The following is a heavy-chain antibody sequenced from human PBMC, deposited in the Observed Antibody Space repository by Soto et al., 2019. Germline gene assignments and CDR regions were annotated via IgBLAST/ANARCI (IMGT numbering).Heavy chain of an antibody. D-gene: IGHD5-12*01. Sequence: QVQLQQWGAGLLKPSETLSLTCAVYGGSFSGYYWSWIRQPPGKGLEWIGEINHSGSTNYNPSLNSRVTISVDTAKNQFSLKLSSVTAADTAVYYCARGTWLRSAFDYWGQGTLVTVSS. J-gene: IGHJ4*02. V-gene: IGHV4-34*01. CDR1: GGSFSGYY. CDR2: INHSGST. CDR3: ARGTWLRSAFDY.